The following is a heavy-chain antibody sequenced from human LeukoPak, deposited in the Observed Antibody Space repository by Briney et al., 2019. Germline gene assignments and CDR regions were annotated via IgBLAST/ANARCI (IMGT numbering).Heavy chain of an antibody. CDR3: ARDLRSSLVA. CDR2: IKPDGSEK. V-gene: IGHV3-7*01. Sequence: PGGSLRLSCAASGFTFSSSWMTWVRQAPGKGLEWVANIKPDGSEKNYVDSVKGRFTISRDSAENSLFLQLNSLRAEDTALYYCARDLRSSLVAWGQGILVTASS. D-gene: IGHD2-2*01. CDR1: GFTFSSSW. J-gene: IGHJ5*02.